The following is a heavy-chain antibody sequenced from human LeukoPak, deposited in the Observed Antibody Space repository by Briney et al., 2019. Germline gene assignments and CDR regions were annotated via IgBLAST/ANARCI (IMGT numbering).Heavy chain of an antibody. V-gene: IGHV1-2*02. CDR3: ARDLVTTRGWFDP. CDR2: INPNSGGT. J-gene: IGHJ5*02. CDR1: RYTFTGYY. Sequence: ASVKVSRKASRYTFTGYYMHWVRQAPGQGLEWMGWINPNSGGTNYAQKFQGRVTMTRDTSISTAYMELRSLRSGDTAIYYCARDLVTTRGWFDPWGQGTLVTVSS. D-gene: IGHD2-21*02.